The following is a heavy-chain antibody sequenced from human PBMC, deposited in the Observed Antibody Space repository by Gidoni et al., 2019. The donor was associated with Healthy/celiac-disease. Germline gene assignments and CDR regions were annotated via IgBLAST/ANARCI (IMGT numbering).Heavy chain of an antibody. Sequence: EVQLVESGGGLVKPGGSLRLSCAASGFTLSSYSMNWVRQAPGKGLEWVSSISSSSSYIYYADSVKGRFTISRDNAKNSLYLQMNSLRAEDTAVYYCALGDDYVWGSYRSPPFDYWGQGTLVTVSS. V-gene: IGHV3-21*01. CDR2: ISSSSSYI. D-gene: IGHD3-16*02. CDR3: ALGDDYVWGSYRSPPFDY. J-gene: IGHJ4*02. CDR1: GFTLSSYS.